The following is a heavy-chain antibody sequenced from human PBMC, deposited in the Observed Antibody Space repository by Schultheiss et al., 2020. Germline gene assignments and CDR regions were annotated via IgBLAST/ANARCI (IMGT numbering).Heavy chain of an antibody. CDR2: INPSGGST. Sequence: ASVKVSCKASGYTFTSYYMHWVRQAPGQGLEWMGIINPSGGSTSYAQKLQGRVTMTTDTSTSTAYMELRSLRSDDTAVYYCARDSPSIAARGDYYYYRDVWGTGHTGTVAS. D-gene: IGHD6-6*01. CDR1: GYTFTSYY. J-gene: IGHJ6*03. V-gene: IGHV1-46*01. CDR3: ARDSPSIAARGDYYYYRDV.